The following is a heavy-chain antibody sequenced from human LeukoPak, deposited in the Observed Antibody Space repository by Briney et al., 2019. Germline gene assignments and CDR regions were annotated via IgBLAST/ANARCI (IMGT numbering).Heavy chain of an antibody. CDR3: ASSVSGGELDY. D-gene: IGHD3-16*01. Sequence: SETLSLTCTVSGGSISSYYWSWIRQPPGKGLEWIGCIYYSGSTNYNPSLKSRVTISVDTSKNQFSLKLSSVTAADTAVYYCASSVSGGELDYWGQGTLVTVSS. CDR2: IYYSGST. J-gene: IGHJ4*02. CDR1: GGSISSYY. V-gene: IGHV4-59*01.